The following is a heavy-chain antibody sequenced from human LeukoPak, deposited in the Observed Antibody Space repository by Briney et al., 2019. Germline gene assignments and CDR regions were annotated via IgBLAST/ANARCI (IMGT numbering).Heavy chain of an antibody. CDR2: INPSGGST. J-gene: IGHJ6*02. CDR1: GYTFTSYY. CDR3: ARDRGCSGGSCYGMDV. Sequence: ASVKVSCKASGYTFTSYYMHWVRQAPGQGLEWMGVINPSGGSTSYAQKFQGRVTMTRDTSTSTVYMELSSLRSEDTAVYYCARDRGCSGGSCYGMDVWGQGTTVTVSS. V-gene: IGHV1-46*01. D-gene: IGHD2-15*01.